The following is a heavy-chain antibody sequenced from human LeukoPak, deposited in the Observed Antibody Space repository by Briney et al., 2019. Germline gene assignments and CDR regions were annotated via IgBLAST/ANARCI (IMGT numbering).Heavy chain of an antibody. V-gene: IGHV1-69*04. CDR1: GGTFSSYT. CDR3: AREVAEDYGDYENYFDY. D-gene: IGHD4-17*01. J-gene: IGHJ4*02. CDR2: TIPILGIA. Sequence: SVKVSCKASGGTFSSYTISWVRQAPGQGLEWMGRTIPILGIANYAQKFQGRVTITADKSTSTAYMELSSLRSEDTAVYYCAREVAEDYGDYENYFDYWGQGTLVTVSS.